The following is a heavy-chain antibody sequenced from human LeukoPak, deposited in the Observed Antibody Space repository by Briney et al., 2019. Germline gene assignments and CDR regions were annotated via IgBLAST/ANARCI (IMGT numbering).Heavy chain of an antibody. CDR2: ISSRSSYI. J-gene: IGHJ4*02. D-gene: IGHD3-22*01. V-gene: IGHV3-21*01. Sequence: GGSLRLSCAASGFTFSSYSMNWVRQAPGKGLEWVSSISSRSSYIDYADSLKGRFTISRDNAKNSLYLQMNSLRAEDTAVYYCARAPGTMIVVDYWGQGTLVTVSS. CDR1: GFTFSSYS. CDR3: ARAPGTMIVVDY.